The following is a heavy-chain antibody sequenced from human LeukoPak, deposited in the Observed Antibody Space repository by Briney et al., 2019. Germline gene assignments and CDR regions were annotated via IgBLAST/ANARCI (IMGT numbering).Heavy chain of an antibody. CDR2: ISAYNGNT. V-gene: IGHV1-18*01. D-gene: IGHD2-2*01. J-gene: IGHJ5*02. Sequence: GASVKVSCRASGYTFTSYGISWVRQAPGQGLERMGWISAYNGNTNYTQKLQGRGTMTTDTSTSTAYRELRSLRSDDTAVYYCARGISGAENGIVVPAAMFGRGDNNWFDPWGQGTLVTVSS. CDR3: ARGISGAENGIVVPAAMFGRGDNNWFDP. CDR1: GYTFTSYG.